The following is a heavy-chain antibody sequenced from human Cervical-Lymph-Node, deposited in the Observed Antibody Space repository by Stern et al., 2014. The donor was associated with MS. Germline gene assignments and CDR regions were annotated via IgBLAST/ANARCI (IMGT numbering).Heavy chain of an antibody. V-gene: IGHV1-2*06. CDR2: INADTGDT. Sequence: QVQLVESGAEVKKPGASVKVSCKASGYTFTGYYIHWVRQAPGQGLEWMGRINADTGDTDYGQKFQDRVTVTRDTYISTTYMTLSSLKSDDTAVYYCARDGYTIADYWGQGTLVIVSS. D-gene: IGHD5-24*01. J-gene: IGHJ4*02. CDR3: ARDGYTIADY. CDR1: GYTFTGYY.